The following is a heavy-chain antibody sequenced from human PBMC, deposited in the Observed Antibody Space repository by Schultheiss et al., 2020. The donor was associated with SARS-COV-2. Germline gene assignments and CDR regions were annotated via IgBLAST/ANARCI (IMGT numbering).Heavy chain of an antibody. Sequence: GESLKISCAASGFTFSSYAMHWVRQAPGKGLEWVAVISYDGSNKYYADSVKGRFTISRDNSKNTLYLQMNSLRAEDTAVYYCASKGRYYDSSSDYWGQGTLVTVSS. CDR1: GFTFSSYA. CDR3: ASKGRYYDSSSDY. CDR2: ISYDGSNK. D-gene: IGHD3-22*01. V-gene: IGHV3-30-3*01. J-gene: IGHJ4*02.